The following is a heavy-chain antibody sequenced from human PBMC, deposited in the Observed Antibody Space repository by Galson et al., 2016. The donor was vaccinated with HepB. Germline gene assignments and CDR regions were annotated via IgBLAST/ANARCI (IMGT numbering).Heavy chain of an antibody. CDR3: ARHPSNYNILTGYYDS. D-gene: IGHD3-9*01. CDR2: MYYSGST. V-gene: IGHV4-39*01. J-gene: IGHJ5*01. Sequence: RQPPGKGLEWIGSMYYSGSTYYNPSLKSRVTISVDKSKNQFSLKLSSVTAADTAVYYCARHPSNYNILTGYYDSWGQGTLVTVSS.